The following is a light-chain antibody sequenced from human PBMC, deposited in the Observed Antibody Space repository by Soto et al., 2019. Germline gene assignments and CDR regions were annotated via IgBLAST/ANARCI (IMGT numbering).Light chain of an antibody. CDR3: QQRSTWPLT. CDR1: QSVSSY. J-gene: IGKJ4*01. Sequence: EIVLTQSPATLSLSPGERATLSCRASQSVSSYLAWYQQKPGQAPRLLIYDASNRATGIPARFSGSGSGTDFTLTISSLEPEDFEVYYCQQRSTWPLTFGGGTKVEIK. CDR2: DAS. V-gene: IGKV3-11*01.